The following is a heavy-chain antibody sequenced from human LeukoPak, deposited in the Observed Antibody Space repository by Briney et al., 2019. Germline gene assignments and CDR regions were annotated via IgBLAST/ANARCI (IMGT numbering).Heavy chain of an antibody. CDR2: IYYSGTT. CDR1: GGSISSSSYY. D-gene: IGHD7-27*01. Sequence: SETLSLTCTVSGGSISSSSYYWSWIRQPPGKGLEWIGYIYYSGTTYYNPSLKSRVTISVDTSKNQFSLKLSSVTAADTAVYYCAREKSGQFGYWGQGTLVTVSS. J-gene: IGHJ4*02. V-gene: IGHV4-30-4*01. CDR3: AREKSGQFGY.